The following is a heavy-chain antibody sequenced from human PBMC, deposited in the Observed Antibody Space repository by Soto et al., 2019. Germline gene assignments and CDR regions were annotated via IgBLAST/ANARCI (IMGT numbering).Heavy chain of an antibody. CDR1: GFTFSSYG. D-gene: IGHD6-19*01. CDR3: ARDSLSGWYPYYYYGMDV. J-gene: IGHJ6*02. CDR2: IWYDGSNK. Sequence: QVQLVESGGGVVQPGRSLRLSCAASGFTFSSYGMHWVRQAPGKGLEWVAVIWYDGSNKYYADSVKGRFTISRDNSKNTRYLQMNSLRAEDTAVYYCARDSLSGWYPYYYYGMDVWGQGTTVTVSS. V-gene: IGHV3-33*01.